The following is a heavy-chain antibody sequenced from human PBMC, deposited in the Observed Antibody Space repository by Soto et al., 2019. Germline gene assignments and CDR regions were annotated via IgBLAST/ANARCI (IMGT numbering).Heavy chain of an antibody. V-gene: IGHV3-74*01. CDR2: INSDGSRT. CDR3: VRGYDFWSGYYPFDY. CDR1: GFNFSSYW. D-gene: IGHD3-3*01. Sequence: GGSLRLSCAASGFNFSSYWVHWVRQAPGKGLVWVSRINSDGSRTTYADSVKGRFTISRDNAKNTLYLQMNSLRAEDTAVYYCVRGYDFWSGYYPFDYWGQGTLVTVSS. J-gene: IGHJ4*02.